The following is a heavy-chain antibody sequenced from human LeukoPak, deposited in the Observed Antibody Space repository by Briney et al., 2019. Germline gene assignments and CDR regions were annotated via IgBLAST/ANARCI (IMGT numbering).Heavy chain of an antibody. CDR3: AKDLAYGDYPDLDY. D-gene: IGHD4-17*01. Sequence: GGSLRLSCAASGFTFSSYGMHWVRQAPGKGLEWVAVISYDGSNKYYADSVKGRFTISRDNSKNTLYLQMNSLRAEDTAVYYCAKDLAYGDYPDLDYWGQGTLVTVSS. CDR2: ISYDGSNK. J-gene: IGHJ4*02. CDR1: GFTFSSYG. V-gene: IGHV3-30*18.